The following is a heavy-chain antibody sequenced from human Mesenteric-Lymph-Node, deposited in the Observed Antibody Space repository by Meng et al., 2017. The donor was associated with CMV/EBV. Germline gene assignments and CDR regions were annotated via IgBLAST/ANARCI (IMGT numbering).Heavy chain of an antibody. CDR1: GGYISSGGYY. D-gene: IGHD2-2*01. CDR2: IYYSGST. J-gene: IGHJ5*02. CDR3: AFYQLLARWFDP. Sequence: CTVAGGYISSGGYYWSWIRQHPGKGLEWIGYIYYSGSTYYNPSLKSRVTISVDTSKNQFSLKLSSVTAADTAVYYCAFYQLLARWFDPWGQGTLVTVSS. V-gene: IGHV4-31*03.